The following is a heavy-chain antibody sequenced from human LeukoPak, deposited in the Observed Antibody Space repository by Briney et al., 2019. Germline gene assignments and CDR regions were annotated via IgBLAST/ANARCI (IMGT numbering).Heavy chain of an antibody. D-gene: IGHD1-26*01. Sequence: ASVKVSFKASGYTFINYGLTWVRQAPGQGFQWMGWISAYTGSTNYAQKFQGRVTMPTDPSTSTAYMELRSLTSNDTAVYYCARTVGATGAFDIWGQGTMVIVSS. CDR2: ISAYTGST. V-gene: IGHV1-18*01. CDR3: ARTVGATGAFDI. CDR1: GYTFINYG. J-gene: IGHJ3*02.